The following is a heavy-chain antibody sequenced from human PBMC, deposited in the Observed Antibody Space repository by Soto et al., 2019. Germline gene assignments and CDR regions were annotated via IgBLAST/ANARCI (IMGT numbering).Heavy chain of an antibody. D-gene: IGHD6-13*01. Sequence: QVQLVQSGAEVKKPGSSVKVSCKASGGTFSSYAISWVRQAPGQGLEWMGGLIPIFCTANYGQKVQGRVTITAVESTRTAYMELSSLRSEDTAVYYCARASGIAAAGDYYYGMDVWGQGTTVTVSS. CDR2: LIPIFCTA. J-gene: IGHJ6*02. V-gene: IGHV1-69*01. CDR3: ARASGIAAAGDYYYGMDV. CDR1: GGTFSSYA.